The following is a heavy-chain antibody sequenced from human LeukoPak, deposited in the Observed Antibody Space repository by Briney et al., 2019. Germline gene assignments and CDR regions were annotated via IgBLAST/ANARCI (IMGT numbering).Heavy chain of an antibody. CDR2: INPSGGST. CDR1: GYTFTSYY. J-gene: IGHJ4*02. Sequence: ASVKVSCKASGYTFTSYYMHWVRQAPGQGLEWMGIINPSGGSTSHAQKFQGRVTMTRDTSTSTVYMELSSLRSEDTAVYYCARVVEDYYGSGSYTPHFDYWGQGTLVTVSS. D-gene: IGHD3-10*01. CDR3: ARVVEDYYGSGSYTPHFDY. V-gene: IGHV1-46*01.